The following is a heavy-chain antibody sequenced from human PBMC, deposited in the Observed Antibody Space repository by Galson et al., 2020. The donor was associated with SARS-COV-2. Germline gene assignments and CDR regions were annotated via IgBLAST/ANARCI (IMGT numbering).Heavy chain of an antibody. Sequence: GESLKISCKASGYTFTSYYLHWVRQAPGQGLEWVGIINPRDDITAYAQKFQGRVTMTRDTSTSTVYMELSSLRPEDTAVYYCARECGDTSSSVFDYWGRGTLVTVSS. CDR2: INPRDDIT. D-gene: IGHD2-21*01. CDR3: ARECGDTSSSVFDY. V-gene: IGHV1-46*01. J-gene: IGHJ4*02. CDR1: GYTFTSYY.